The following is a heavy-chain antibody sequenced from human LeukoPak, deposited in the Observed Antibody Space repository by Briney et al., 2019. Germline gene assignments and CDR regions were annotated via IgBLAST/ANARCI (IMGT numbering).Heavy chain of an antibody. D-gene: IGHD5-24*01. Sequence: PGGSLRLSCAVSGFPVSDSYMSWVRQAPAKGPEWVSAIYTGGSTYYADSVKGRFTISRDNSKNTVYLQMNSLRAEDTAVYYCARMLTIALYYFDYWGQGTLVTVSS. J-gene: IGHJ4*02. CDR3: ARMLTIALYYFDY. CDR1: GFPVSDSY. CDR2: IYTGGST. V-gene: IGHV3-66*01.